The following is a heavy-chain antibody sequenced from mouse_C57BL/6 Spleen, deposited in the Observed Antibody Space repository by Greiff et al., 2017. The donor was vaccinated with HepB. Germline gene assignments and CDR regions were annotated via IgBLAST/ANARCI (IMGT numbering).Heavy chain of an antibody. CDR2: IDPEDGDT. CDR3: THYYGSSYWFAY. D-gene: IGHD1-1*01. CDR1: GFNIKDYY. V-gene: IGHV14-1*01. Sequence: EVQLQQSGAELVRPGASVKLSCTASGFNIKDYYMHWVKQRPEQGLEWIGRIDPEDGDTEYAPKFQGKATMTADTSSNTAYLQLSSLTSEDTAVYYCTHYYGSSYWFAYWGQGTLVTDSA. J-gene: IGHJ3*01.